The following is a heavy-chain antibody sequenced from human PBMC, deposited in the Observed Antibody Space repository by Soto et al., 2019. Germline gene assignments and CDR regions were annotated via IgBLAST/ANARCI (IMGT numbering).Heavy chain of an antibody. CDR1: GFTFSNYE. CDR3: ARLPPITGTAYWYFDL. Sequence: PGGSLRLSCVASGFTFSNYEIAWVRRTPGRGLEWVSYLICSVNTTSCSDSVKARFSISRDNARNSLFLQRDSLRAEDTAVYYCARLPPITGTAYWYFDLWGRGTLVTVSS. D-gene: IGHD1-20*01. J-gene: IGHJ2*01. V-gene: IGHV3-48*03. CDR2: LICSVNTT.